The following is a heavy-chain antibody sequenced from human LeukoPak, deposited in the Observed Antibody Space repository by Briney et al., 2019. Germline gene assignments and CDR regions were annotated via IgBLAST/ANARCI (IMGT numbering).Heavy chain of an antibody. CDR2: IGASGDYT. J-gene: IGHJ3*02. D-gene: IGHD6-13*01. CDR3: ASENRGIAETDAFDI. CDR1: GFTFSSYA. Sequence: GGSLRLSCVDSGFTFSSYAMSWVRQAPGKGLEWVSGIGASGDYTYYADSVKGRFTISRDNFKNTLYLQMNSLRAEDTAVYYCASENRGIAETDAFDIWGQGTMVTVSS. V-gene: IGHV3-23*01.